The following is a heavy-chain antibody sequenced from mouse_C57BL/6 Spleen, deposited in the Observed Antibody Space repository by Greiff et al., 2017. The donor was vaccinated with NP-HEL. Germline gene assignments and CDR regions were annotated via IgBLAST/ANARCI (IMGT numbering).Heavy chain of an antibody. CDR2: ISSGSSTI. Sequence: EVQLQESGGGLVKPGGSLKLSCAASGFTFSDYGMHWVRQAPEKGLEWVAYISSGSSTIYYADTVKGRFTISRDNAKNTLFLQMTSLRSEDTAMYYCARDYGSSYWYFDVWGTGITVTVSS. CDR3: ARDYGSSYWYFDV. V-gene: IGHV5-17*01. CDR1: GFTFSDYG. J-gene: IGHJ1*03. D-gene: IGHD1-1*01.